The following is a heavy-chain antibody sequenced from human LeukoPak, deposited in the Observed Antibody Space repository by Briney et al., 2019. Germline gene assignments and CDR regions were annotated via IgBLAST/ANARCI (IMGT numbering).Heavy chain of an antibody. CDR2: TYPGDSDT. D-gene: IGHD2-2*01. Sequence: GESLKISCKGSGYSFTTNWIGWVRQMPGKGLEWMGITYPGDSDTRYSPSFQGQVTISADKSISTAYLQWSSLKASDTAMYYCGRLGESTSTAFDIWGQGTMVTVSS. CDR3: GRLGESTSTAFDI. CDR1: GYSFTTNW. J-gene: IGHJ3*02. V-gene: IGHV5-51*01.